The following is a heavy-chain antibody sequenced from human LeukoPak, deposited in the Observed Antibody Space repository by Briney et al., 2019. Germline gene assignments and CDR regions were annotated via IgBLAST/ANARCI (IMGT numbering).Heavy chain of an antibody. CDR1: GGSISSSNW. Sequence: SGTLSLTCAVSGGSISSSNWWSWVRQPPGKGLEWIGEIYHSGSTNYNPSLKSRVTISVDTSKNQFSLKLSSVTAADTAVYYCARGSCSSTSCYSGDYWGQGTLVTVSS. D-gene: IGHD2-2*01. J-gene: IGHJ4*02. V-gene: IGHV4-4*02. CDR2: IYHSGST. CDR3: ARGSCSSTSCYSGDY.